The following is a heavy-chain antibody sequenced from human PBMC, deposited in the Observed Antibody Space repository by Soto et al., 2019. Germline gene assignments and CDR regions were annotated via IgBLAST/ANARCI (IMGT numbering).Heavy chain of an antibody. CDR3: AKDPTLRLGELSFFDY. V-gene: IGHV3-23*01. CDR2: ISASGGAT. Sequence: GGSLRLSCTASGFTFSTFAMDWVRQAPGKGLEWVSAISASGGATYYADSVKGRFTISRDNSKNTLFLQMYSLRAEDTAVYYCAKDPTLRLGELSFFDYWGQGALVTVSS. D-gene: IGHD3-16*02. CDR1: GFTFSTFA. J-gene: IGHJ4*02.